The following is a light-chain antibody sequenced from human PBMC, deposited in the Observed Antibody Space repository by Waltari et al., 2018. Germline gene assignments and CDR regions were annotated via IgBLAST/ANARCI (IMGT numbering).Light chain of an antibody. CDR3: QKYGTRPAT. V-gene: IGKV3-20*01. CDR1: QSVGRT. CDR2: DAS. J-gene: IGKJ1*01. Sequence: EIVLTQSPGSLSLSPGDRATLSCRASQSVGRTLAWYQHGPGQAPRLLIYDASSRATGIPDRFSGSGSGTDFSLTISRLEPEDFAVYYCQKYGTRPATFGQGTKVEVK.